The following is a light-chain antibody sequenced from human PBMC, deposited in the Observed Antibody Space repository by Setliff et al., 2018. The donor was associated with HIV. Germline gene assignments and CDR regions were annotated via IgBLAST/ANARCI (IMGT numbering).Light chain of an antibody. CDR3: CSYAGSSTNYV. Sequence: QSALTQPASVSGSPGQSITISCTGTSTDVGGYNFVSWYQQHPGKAPKLIIYDVSNRPSGVSNRFSGSKSGNTASLTISGLQAEDEADYYCCSYAGSSTNYVFGTGTKVTV. CDR1: STDVGGYNF. V-gene: IGLV2-14*03. J-gene: IGLJ1*01. CDR2: DVS.